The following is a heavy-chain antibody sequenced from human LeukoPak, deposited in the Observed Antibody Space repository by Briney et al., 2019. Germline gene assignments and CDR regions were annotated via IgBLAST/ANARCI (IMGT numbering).Heavy chain of an antibody. J-gene: IGHJ5*02. V-gene: IGHV4-39*01. CDR1: GGSIISSSYY. D-gene: IGHD6-13*01. CDR2: ISYSGST. Sequence: SETLSLTFTVSGGSIISSSYYWGWIRQPPGKGLEWIGDISYSGSTYYNPSLKSRVTISVDTSKNQFSLKLSSVTATDTAVYYCASGGSSSWYRWFDPWGQGTLVTVSS. CDR3: ASGGSSSWYRWFDP.